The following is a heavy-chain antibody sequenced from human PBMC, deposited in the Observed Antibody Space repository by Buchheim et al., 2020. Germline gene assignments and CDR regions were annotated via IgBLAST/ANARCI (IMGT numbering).Heavy chain of an antibody. J-gene: IGHJ6*02. CDR1: GGTFSSYT. D-gene: IGHD3-10*01. V-gene: IGHV1-69*02. CDR3: ATRITMVRGVIGYYGMDV. Sequence: QVQLVQSGAEVKKPGSSVKVSCKASGGTFSSYTISWVRQAPGQGLEWMGRIIPILGIANYAQKFQGRVTITADKSTSTAYMELSSLRSEDTAVYYCATRITMVRGVIGYYGMDVWGQGTT. CDR2: IIPILGIA.